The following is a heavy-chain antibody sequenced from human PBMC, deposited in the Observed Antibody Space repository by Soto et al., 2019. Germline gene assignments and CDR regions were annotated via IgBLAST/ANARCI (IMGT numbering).Heavy chain of an antibody. Sequence: SVKVSCKASGGTFSSYAISWVRQAPGQGLEWMGGIIPIFGTANYAQKFQGRVTITADESTSTAYIELSSLRSEDTAVYYCARGRLGYCSSTSCLYYYYYYGMDVWG. CDR1: GGTFSSYA. D-gene: IGHD2-2*01. CDR2: IIPIFGTA. V-gene: IGHV1-69*13. J-gene: IGHJ6*02. CDR3: ARGRLGYCSSTSCLYYYYYYGMDV.